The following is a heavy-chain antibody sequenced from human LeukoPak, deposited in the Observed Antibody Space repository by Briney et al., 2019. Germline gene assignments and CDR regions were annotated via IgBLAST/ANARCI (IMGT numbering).Heavy chain of an antibody. CDR3: TRLYDGSGTYYNGDY. Sequence: GGSLRLSCAGSGFTFSGSAIHCVRQASGKGLEWVGRIRSKYATTYAASMEGRFTISRDDSQNTAYLQINSLKTEDTAVYYCTRLYDGSGTYYNGDYWGQGTLVTVSS. CDR1: GFTFSGSA. J-gene: IGHJ4*02. D-gene: IGHD3-10*01. V-gene: IGHV3-73*01. CDR2: IRSKYAT.